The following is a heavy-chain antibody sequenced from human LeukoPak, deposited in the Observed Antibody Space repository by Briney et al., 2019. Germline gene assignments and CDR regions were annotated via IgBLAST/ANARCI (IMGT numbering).Heavy chain of an antibody. D-gene: IGHD3-22*01. J-gene: IGHJ4*02. CDR2: IYYSGST. Sequence: SQTLSLTCTVSGGSISSGGYYWSWIRQHPGKGLEWIGYIYYSGSTYYNPSLKSRVTISVDTSKNQFSLKLSSVTAADTAVYYCARVGSREKYYYDKSGVFDYWGQGTLVTVSS. V-gene: IGHV4-31*03. CDR3: ARVGSREKYYYDKSGVFDY. CDR1: GGSISSGGYY.